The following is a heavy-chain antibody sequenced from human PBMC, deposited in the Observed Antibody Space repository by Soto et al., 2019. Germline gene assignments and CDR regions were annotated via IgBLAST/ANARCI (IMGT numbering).Heavy chain of an antibody. CDR2: ISYDGKHK. V-gene: IGHV3-30*18. D-gene: IGHD3-3*01. CDR1: GFTFSTYG. J-gene: IGHJ4*02. Sequence: QVQLVESGGGVVQPGRSLRLSCAASGFTFSTYGMHWVRQAPGKGLEWVAVISYDGKHKYYADSLKGRFTISRDNSKNTLYLQMYSLRAEDTAVYYCAKGAVQDLWSGYYTLFDYWGQGTLVTVSS. CDR3: AKGAVQDLWSGYYTLFDY.